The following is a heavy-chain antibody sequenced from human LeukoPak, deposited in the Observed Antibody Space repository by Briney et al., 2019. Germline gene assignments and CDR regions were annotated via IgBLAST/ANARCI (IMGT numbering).Heavy chain of an antibody. D-gene: IGHD3-22*01. Sequence: PGGSRGLSCEASGFTFSNAWMSWVRQAPGKGLEWVGRIKSKTDGGTTDYAAPVKGRFTISRDDSKNTLYLQMNSLKTEDTAVYYCTTGYYDSSGYYDYWGQGTLVTVSS. CDR1: GFTFSNAW. V-gene: IGHV3-15*01. J-gene: IGHJ4*02. CDR2: IKSKTDGGTT. CDR3: TTGYYDSSGYYDY.